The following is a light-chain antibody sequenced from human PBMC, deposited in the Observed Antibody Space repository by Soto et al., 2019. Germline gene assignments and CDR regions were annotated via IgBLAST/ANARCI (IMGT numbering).Light chain of an antibody. Sequence: EIVLTQFPGTLSLSPGERATLSCRASQSVTSSSLAWYQQKVGRAPRVLIYGASNRATGIPDRFSGSGSGTDFTLTITGLEPEDFAVYYCQQYGSSPRTFGQGTRLRL. CDR1: QSVTSSS. CDR2: GAS. CDR3: QQYGSSPRT. V-gene: IGKV3-20*01. J-gene: IGKJ5*01.